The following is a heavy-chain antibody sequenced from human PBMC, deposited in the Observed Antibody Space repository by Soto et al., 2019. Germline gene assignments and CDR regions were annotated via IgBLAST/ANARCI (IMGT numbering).Heavy chain of an antibody. CDR3: SRADDCWSGYYPNWFDP. CDR1: GFTFSSYS. V-gene: IGHV3-21*01. D-gene: IGHD3-3*01. CDR2: ISSSSSYI. Sequence: GGSLRLSCAASGFTFSSYSMNWVRQAPGKGLEWVSSISSSSSYIYYSDSVKGRFTISRDNAKNSLYLQMNILRAEDAAVYSCSRADDCWSGYYPNWFDPWGQGTLVTVSS. J-gene: IGHJ5*02.